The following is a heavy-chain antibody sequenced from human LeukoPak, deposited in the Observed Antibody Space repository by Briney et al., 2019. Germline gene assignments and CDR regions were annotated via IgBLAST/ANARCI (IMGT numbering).Heavy chain of an antibody. D-gene: IGHD2-21*02. CDR2: INPNSGGT. V-gene: IGHV1-2*02. CDR1: GYTFTGYY. Sequence: GASLKVSCKASGYTFTGYYMHWVRQAPGQGLEWMGWINPNSGGTNYAQKFQGRVTMTRDTSISKAYMELSRLRSDDTAVYYCARVGVVTAISDAFDIWGQGTMVTVSS. CDR3: ARVGVVTAISDAFDI. J-gene: IGHJ3*02.